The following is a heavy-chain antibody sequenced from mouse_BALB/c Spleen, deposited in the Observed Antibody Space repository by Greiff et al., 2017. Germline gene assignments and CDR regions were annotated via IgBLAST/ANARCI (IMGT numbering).Heavy chain of an antibody. V-gene: IGHV1-14*01. CDR3: ARGDYDEGMDY. Sequence: VQLQQSGPELVKPGASVKMSCKASGYTFTSYVMHWVKQKPGQGLEWIGNINPYNDGTKYNEKFKGKATLTSDKSSSTAYMELSSLTSEDSAVDYCARGDYDEGMDYWGQGTSVTVSS. J-gene: IGHJ4*01. D-gene: IGHD2-4*01. CDR1: GYTFTSYV. CDR2: INPYNDGT.